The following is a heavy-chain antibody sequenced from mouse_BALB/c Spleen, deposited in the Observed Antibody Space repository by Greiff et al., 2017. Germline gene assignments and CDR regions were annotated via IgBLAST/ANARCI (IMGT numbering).Heavy chain of an antibody. CDR3: ARDGDYYGSSYGAMDY. Sequence: VQLQQSGPGLVAPSQSLSITCTVSGFSLTGYGVNWVRQPPGKGLEWLGMIWGDGSTDYNSALKSRLSISKDNSKSQVFLKMNSLQTDDTARYYCARDGDYYGSSYGAMDYWGQGTSVTVSS. J-gene: IGHJ4*01. V-gene: IGHV2-6-7*01. CDR1: GFSLTGYG. D-gene: IGHD1-1*01. CDR2: IWGDGST.